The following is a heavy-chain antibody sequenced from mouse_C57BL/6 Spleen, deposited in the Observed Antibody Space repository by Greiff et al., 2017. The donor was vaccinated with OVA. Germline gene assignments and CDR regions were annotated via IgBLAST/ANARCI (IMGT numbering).Heavy chain of an antibody. CDR1: GFSLTSSG. CDR2: IWSGGST. CDR3: ARNGRLRGYFDV. D-gene: IGHD2-4*01. J-gene: IGHJ1*03. V-gene: IGHV2-2*01. Sequence: QVQLKESGPGLVQPSQSLSITCTVSGFSLTSSGVHWVRQSPGKGLEWLGVIWSGGSTDYNAAFISRLSISKDNSKSQVFFKMNSLQADDTAIYYCARNGRLRGYFDVWGTGTTVTVSS.